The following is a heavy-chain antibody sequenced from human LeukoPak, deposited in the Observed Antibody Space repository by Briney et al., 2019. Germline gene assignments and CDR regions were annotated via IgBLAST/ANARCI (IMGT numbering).Heavy chain of an antibody. Sequence: GGSLRLSCAASGFTFSSYGMHWVRQAPGKGLEWVAVISYDGSNEYYADSVKGRFTISRDNSKNTLYLQMNSLRAEDTAVYYCAKDTYGDYGYYYYGMDVWGQGTTVTVSS. CDR1: GFTFSSYG. CDR2: ISYDGSNE. D-gene: IGHD4-17*01. J-gene: IGHJ6*02. CDR3: AKDTYGDYGYYYYGMDV. V-gene: IGHV3-30*18.